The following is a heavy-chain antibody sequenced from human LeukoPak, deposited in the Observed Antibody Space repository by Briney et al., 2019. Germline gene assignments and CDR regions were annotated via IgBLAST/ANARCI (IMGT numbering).Heavy chain of an antibody. V-gene: IGHV3-15*01. CDR1: GFTFSNAW. D-gene: IGHD3-10*01. Sequence: PGGSLRLSCAASGFTFSNAWMSWVRQAPGKGLEWVGRIKSKTDGGTTDYATHVKDRFTISRNDSKNTLYLQMSSLKTEKTAVYYWLRDWYGSGSYWQIRKSYFDYWGQGTLVTVSS. CDR2: IKSKTDGGTT. J-gene: IGHJ4*02. CDR3: LRDWYGSGSYWQIRKSYFDY.